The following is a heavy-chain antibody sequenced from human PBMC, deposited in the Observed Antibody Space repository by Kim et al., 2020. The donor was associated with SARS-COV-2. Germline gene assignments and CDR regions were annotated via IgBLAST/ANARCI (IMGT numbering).Heavy chain of an antibody. J-gene: IGHJ4*02. V-gene: IGHV1-46*01. Sequence: TSYAQKFQGRVTMTRDTSTSTVYMELSSLRSEDTAMYYCARDRGGLLPDYWGQGTLVTVSS. CDR3: ARDRGGLLPDY. CDR2: T. D-gene: IGHD2-15*01.